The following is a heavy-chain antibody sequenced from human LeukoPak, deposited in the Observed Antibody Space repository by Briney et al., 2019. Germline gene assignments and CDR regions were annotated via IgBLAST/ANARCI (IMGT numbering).Heavy chain of an antibody. CDR1: GFTFSTYA. D-gene: IGHD3-22*01. Sequence: GGSLRLSCAASGFTFSTYAMSWVRQAPGKGLEWISYISSSGSTIFYSDSVKGRFTISRDNAKNSLHLQMNSLTAEDTAVYYCAGGGGRGDYNERYYFDYWGQGTLVTVSS. CDR2: ISSSGSTI. J-gene: IGHJ4*02. CDR3: AGGGGRGDYNERYYFDY. V-gene: IGHV3-48*03.